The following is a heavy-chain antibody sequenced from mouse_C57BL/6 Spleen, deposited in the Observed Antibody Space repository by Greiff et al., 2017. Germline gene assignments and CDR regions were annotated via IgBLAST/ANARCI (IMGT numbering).Heavy chain of an antibody. J-gene: IGHJ4*01. CDR1: GYTFTSYW. D-gene: IGHD6-1*01. Sequence: QVQLQQPGAELVKPGASVKLSCKASGYTFTSYWMQWVKQRPGQGLEWIGEIDPSDSYTNYNQKFKGKATLSVDTSSSTAYMQLSSLTSEDSAVYYCARSGASSYYAMDYWGQGTSVTVSS. CDR2: IDPSDSYT. V-gene: IGHV1-50*01. CDR3: ARSGASSYYAMDY.